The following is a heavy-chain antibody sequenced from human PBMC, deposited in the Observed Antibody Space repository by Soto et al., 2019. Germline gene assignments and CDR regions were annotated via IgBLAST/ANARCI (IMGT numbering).Heavy chain of an antibody. CDR3: ARERSFYCAFDI. Sequence: AASVKVSCKASGYTFTGYYIHWVRQAPGQGPEWVGWINPKSGGTSYAQRFQGRVTITRDTSISAVYMELSGLRSDDTAVYYCARERSFYCAFDIWGQGTMVTVS. CDR1: GYTFTGYY. CDR2: INPKSGGT. J-gene: IGHJ3*02. D-gene: IGHD3-10*01. V-gene: IGHV1-2*02.